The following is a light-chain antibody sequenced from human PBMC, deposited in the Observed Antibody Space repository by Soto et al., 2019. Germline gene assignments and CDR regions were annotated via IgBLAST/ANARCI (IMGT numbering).Light chain of an antibody. Sequence: QSALTQPPSVSGSPGQSVTISCTGTSSDVGSYNRVSWYQQPPGTAPKLMIYEVSKRPSGVPDCFSGSNSGNTASQTISGLQAEDEADYYCSLYTSSSTYVFGTGTKLTVL. CDR1: SSDVGSYNR. CDR2: EVS. J-gene: IGLJ1*01. CDR3: SLYTSSSTYV. V-gene: IGLV2-18*01.